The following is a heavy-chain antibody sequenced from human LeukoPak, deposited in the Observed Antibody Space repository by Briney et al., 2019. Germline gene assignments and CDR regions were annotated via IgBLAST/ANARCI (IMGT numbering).Heavy chain of an antibody. CDR3: ARGKRTFDP. CDR1: GFTFSSYW. V-gene: IGHV3-7*03. J-gene: IGHJ5*02. Sequence: GGSLRLSCAASGFTFSSYWMSWVRQAPGKGLEWVANIKQDGSEKYYVDSVRGRFTISRDNSKNSLYLEMSDLRVEDTALYYCARGKRTFDPWGQGTLVTVTS. CDR2: IKQDGSEK.